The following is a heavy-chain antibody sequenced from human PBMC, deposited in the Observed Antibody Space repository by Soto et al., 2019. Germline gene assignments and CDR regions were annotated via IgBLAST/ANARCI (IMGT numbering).Heavy chain of an antibody. D-gene: IGHD5-12*01. Sequence: GGSLRLSCAASGFTFDDYAMHWVRQAPGKGLEWVSGISWNSGSIGYADSVKGRFTISRDNAKNSLYLQMNSLRAEDTALYYCAREGKSYSGYDFFDYWGQGTLVTVSS. CDR3: AREGKSYSGYDFFDY. CDR1: GFTFDDYA. V-gene: IGHV3-9*01. CDR2: ISWNSGSI. J-gene: IGHJ4*02.